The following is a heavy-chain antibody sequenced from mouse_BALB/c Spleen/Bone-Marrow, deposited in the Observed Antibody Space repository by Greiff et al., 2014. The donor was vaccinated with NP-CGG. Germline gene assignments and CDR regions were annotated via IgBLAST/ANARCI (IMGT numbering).Heavy chain of an antibody. Sequence: EVKLTESGGGLVKPGGSLKLSCAASGFAFSSYDMSWVRQTPEKRLEWVAYISHGGGTTYYSDTVKGRFTISRDNAKNTLYLQMSSLKSEDAAIYYCTRHGGYYPYYYAMDYWGQGTSVTVSS. CDR2: ISHGGGTT. V-gene: IGHV5-12-1*01. CDR1: GFAFSSYD. CDR3: TRHGGYYPYYYAMDY. D-gene: IGHD2-3*01. J-gene: IGHJ4*01.